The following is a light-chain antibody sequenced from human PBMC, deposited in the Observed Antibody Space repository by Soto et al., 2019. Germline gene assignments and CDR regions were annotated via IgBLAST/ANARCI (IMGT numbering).Light chain of an antibody. CDR1: QSFHTNY. CDR3: QYYDSSPGFT. Sequence: EIVLTQSPGTLSLSPGERATLSCRASQSFHTNYLAWYQHRPGQAPRLLIYGASISASGIPERFSGRGSGTDFNLTISRLEPEDSAVYYYQYYDSSPGFTFGGGTKMEIK. V-gene: IGKV3-20*01. CDR2: GAS. J-gene: IGKJ4*01.